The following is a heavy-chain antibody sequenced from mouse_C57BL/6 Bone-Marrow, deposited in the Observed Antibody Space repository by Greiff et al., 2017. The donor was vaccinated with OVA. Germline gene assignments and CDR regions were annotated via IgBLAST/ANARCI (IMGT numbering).Heavy chain of an antibody. D-gene: IGHD2-5*01. CDR2: IDPSDSYT. Sequence: VQLQQPGAELVRPGTSVKLSCKASGYTFTSYWMHWVKQRPGQGLEWIGVIDPSDSYTNYTQKFKGKATLTVDTSSSTAYMQLSSLTSEDSAVYYCARDRNYPYWYFDVWGTGTTVTVSS. CDR3: ARDRNYPYWYFDV. CDR1: GYTFTSYW. J-gene: IGHJ1*03. V-gene: IGHV1-59*01.